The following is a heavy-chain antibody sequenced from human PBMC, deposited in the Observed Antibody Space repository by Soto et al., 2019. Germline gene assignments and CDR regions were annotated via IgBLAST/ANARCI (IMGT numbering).Heavy chain of an antibody. CDR2: ISAYNGNT. D-gene: IGHD5-18*01. Sequence: CASVKVSCKASGYTFTSYGISWVRQAPGQGLEWMGWISAYNGNTNYAQKLQGRVTMTTDTSTSTAYMELRSLRSDDTAVYYCARVWIQPGRGALYYYYGMDVWVQGNTVAV. CDR1: GYTFTSYG. V-gene: IGHV1-18*04. CDR3: ARVWIQPGRGALYYYYGMDV. J-gene: IGHJ6*02.